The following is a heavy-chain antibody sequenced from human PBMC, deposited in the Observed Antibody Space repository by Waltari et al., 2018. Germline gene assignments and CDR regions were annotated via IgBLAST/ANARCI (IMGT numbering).Heavy chain of an antibody. D-gene: IGHD3-10*01. CDR3: ANYYYGSGSYYAAGGFDP. CDR1: GGTFSSYA. V-gene: IGHV1-69*01. Sequence: QVQLVQSGAEVKKPGSSVKVSCKASGGTFSSYAISWVRQAPGQGLEWMGGIIPIFGTANYAQKFQGRVTITADESTSTAYMELSSLRSEDTAVYYCANYYYGSGSYYAAGGFDPWGQGTLVTVSS. J-gene: IGHJ5*02. CDR2: IIPIFGTA.